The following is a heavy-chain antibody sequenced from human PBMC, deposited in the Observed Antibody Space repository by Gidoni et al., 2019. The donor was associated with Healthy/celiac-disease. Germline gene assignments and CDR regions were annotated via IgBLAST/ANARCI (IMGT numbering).Heavy chain of an antibody. J-gene: IGHJ4*02. CDR3: AREGEPVSARRSPPKNSAPLDY. D-gene: IGHD1-26*01. Sequence: QVQLQESGPGLVKPSPTLSLTCTVSGGSISSGSYYWSWIRQPAGKGLEWIGRIYTSGSTNYNPSLKSRVTISVDTSKNQFSLKLSSVTAADTAVYYCAREGEPVSARRSPPKNSAPLDYWGQGTLVTVSS. V-gene: IGHV4-61*02. CDR2: IYTSGST. CDR1: GGSISSGSYY.